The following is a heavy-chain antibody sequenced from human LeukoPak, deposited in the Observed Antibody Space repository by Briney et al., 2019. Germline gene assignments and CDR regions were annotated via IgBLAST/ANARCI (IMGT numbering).Heavy chain of an antibody. D-gene: IGHD2-2*01. V-gene: IGHV3-30*18. Sequence: GGSLRLSCAASGFTFSSYGMHWVRQAPGKGLEWVAVISYDGSNKYYADSVKGRFTIPRDNSKNTLYLQMNSLRAEDTAVYYCAKEEKYCSSTSCYWGYYYYYGMDVWGQGTTVTVSS. J-gene: IGHJ6*02. CDR3: AKEEKYCSSTSCYWGYYYYYGMDV. CDR2: ISYDGSNK. CDR1: GFTFSSYG.